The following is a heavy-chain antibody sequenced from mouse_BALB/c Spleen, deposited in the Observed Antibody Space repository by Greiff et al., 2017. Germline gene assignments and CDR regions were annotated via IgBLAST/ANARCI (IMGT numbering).Heavy chain of an antibody. V-gene: IGHV1-55*01. Sequence: VQLQQSGAELVKPGTSVKLSCKASGYNFTSYWINWVKLRPGQGLEWIGDIYPGSGSTNYNEKFKSKATLTVDTSSSTAYMQLSSLASEDSALYYCARGYSYYFDYWGQGTTLTVSS. D-gene: IGHD2-3*01. CDR2: IYPGSGST. J-gene: IGHJ2*01. CDR3: ARGYSYYFDY. CDR1: GYNFTSYW.